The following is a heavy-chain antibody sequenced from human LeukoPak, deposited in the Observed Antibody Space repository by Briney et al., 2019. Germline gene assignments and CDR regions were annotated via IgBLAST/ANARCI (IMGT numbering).Heavy chain of an antibody. V-gene: IGHV1-2*02. D-gene: IGHD3-10*01. J-gene: IGHJ4*02. Sequence: ASVKVSCKASGYTFTGYYIHWVRQAPGQGLEWMGLINPNSGATNYAQKLQGRITMTRDTSISTAYMELSSLTSDDTAVYYCARDLEGYHYGSGNYPQWGQGTLVTVSS. CDR3: ARDLEGYHYGSGNYPQ. CDR2: INPNSGAT. CDR1: GYTFTGYY.